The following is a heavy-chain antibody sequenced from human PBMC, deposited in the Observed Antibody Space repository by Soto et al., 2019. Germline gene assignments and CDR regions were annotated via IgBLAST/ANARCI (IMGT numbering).Heavy chain of an antibody. Sequence: SVKVSCEASGGTFSSYAISWVRQAPGEGLEWMGGIIPIFGTANYAQKFQGRVTITADESTSTAYMELSSLRSEDTAVYYCARAGVRGVIATNYYYVMDVWGQGTTVTVSS. CDR1: GGTFSSYA. CDR2: IIPIFGTA. D-gene: IGHD3-10*01. CDR3: ARAGVRGVIATNYYYVMDV. V-gene: IGHV1-69*13. J-gene: IGHJ6*02.